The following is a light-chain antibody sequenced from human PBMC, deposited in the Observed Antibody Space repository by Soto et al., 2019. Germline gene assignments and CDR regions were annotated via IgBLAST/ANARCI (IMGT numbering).Light chain of an antibody. CDR1: QSLSSTY. CDR2: GAS. V-gene: IGKV3-20*01. Sequence: EIVLTQSPGTLSLSPGERATLSCRASQSLSSTYLAWYQQKPGQAPRLLIYGASSRATGIPDRFIGSGSATDFTLTISRLEPEDFAVYHCQQYGNSPPTFGRGTKVEI. J-gene: IGKJ4*01. CDR3: QQYGNSPPT.